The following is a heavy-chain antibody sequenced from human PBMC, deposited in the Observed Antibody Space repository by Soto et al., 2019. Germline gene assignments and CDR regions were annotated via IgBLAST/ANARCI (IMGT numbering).Heavy chain of an antibody. CDR2: ISSYGGST. J-gene: IGHJ4*02. D-gene: IGHD3-22*01. CDR3: ARDPDISGYYYFDS. CDR1: GFTFSSYA. Sequence: EVQLVESGGGLFQPGGSLRLSCAASGFTFSSYAMQWVRQAPGKGLEYVSAISSYGGSTYYANSVKGRFTISRDNAKNTLYLQMGSLRAEDMAVYYCARDPDISGYYYFDSWGQGTLVTVSS. V-gene: IGHV3-64*01.